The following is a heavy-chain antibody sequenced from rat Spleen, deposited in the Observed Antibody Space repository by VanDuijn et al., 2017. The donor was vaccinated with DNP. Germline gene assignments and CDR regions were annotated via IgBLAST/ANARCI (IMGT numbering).Heavy chain of an antibody. J-gene: IGHJ2*01. V-gene: IGHV3-1*01. CDR2: ISYSGST. CDR3: ARSSSILDYFNY. CDR1: GYSITSDY. Sequence: EVQLQESGPGLVKPSQSLSLTCSVTGYSITSDYWGWIRKFPGNKMEWIGHISYSGSTSYKPSLKSRIPITRDTSKNQFFLQLKSVTTEDTATYYCARSSSILDYFNYWGQGVMVTVSS. D-gene: IGHD1-6*01.